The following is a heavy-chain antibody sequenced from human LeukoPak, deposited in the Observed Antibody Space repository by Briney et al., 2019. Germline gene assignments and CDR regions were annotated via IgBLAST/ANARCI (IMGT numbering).Heavy chain of an antibody. D-gene: IGHD1-26*01. CDR1: GGSINNYY. Sequence: SETLSLTCTVSGGSINNYYWSWIRQPAGKGLEWIGRIYTTGSTNYNPSLKGRITMSVDTSKNQFSLKLSSVTAADTAVYYCARSGSYSGPYVYWGQGTVVTVSS. J-gene: IGHJ4*02. CDR2: IYTTGST. CDR3: ARSGSYSGPYVY. V-gene: IGHV4-4*07.